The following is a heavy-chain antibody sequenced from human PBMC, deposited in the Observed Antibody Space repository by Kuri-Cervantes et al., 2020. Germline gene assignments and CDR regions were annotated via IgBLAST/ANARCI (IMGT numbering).Heavy chain of an antibody. Sequence: GESLKISCAASGFTFSSYSMDWVRQAPGKGLEWVSYITSSSSNIYYADSVKGRFTISRDNSKNTVYLQMNSLRTEDTAVYYCARESSGWMGVDYWGQGTLVTVSS. D-gene: IGHD6-19*01. CDR3: ARESSGWMGVDY. V-gene: IGHV3-48*01. CDR1: GFTFSSYS. J-gene: IGHJ4*02. CDR2: ITSSSSNI.